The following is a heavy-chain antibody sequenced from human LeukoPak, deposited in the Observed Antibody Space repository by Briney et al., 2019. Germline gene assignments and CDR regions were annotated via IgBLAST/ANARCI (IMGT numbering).Heavy chain of an antibody. J-gene: IGHJ5*02. D-gene: IGHD3-10*01. Sequence: SETLSLTCTVSGGSVSSGSYYWSWIRQPPGKGLEWIVYIYYSGSTNYNPSLKSRVTISVDTSKNQFSLKLSSVTAADTAVYYCASMPGSGSYYDPQNWFDPWGQGTLVTVSS. CDR1: GGSVSSGSYY. CDR2: IYYSGST. V-gene: IGHV4-61*01. CDR3: ASMPGSGSYYDPQNWFDP.